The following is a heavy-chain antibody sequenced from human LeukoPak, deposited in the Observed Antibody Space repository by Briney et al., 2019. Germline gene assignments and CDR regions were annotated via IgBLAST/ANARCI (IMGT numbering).Heavy chain of an antibody. J-gene: IGHJ3*02. Sequence: GGSLRLSCAASGFTFSNYWMSWVRQAPGKGLEWVANIKLDGNEKYYADSVKGRFTISRDNAKNSLYLQMNSLRAEDTAVYYCARGRGGAAFDIWGQGTMVTVSS. CDR2: IKLDGNEK. CDR1: GFTFSNYW. D-gene: IGHD3-16*01. CDR3: ARGRGGAAFDI. V-gene: IGHV3-7*01.